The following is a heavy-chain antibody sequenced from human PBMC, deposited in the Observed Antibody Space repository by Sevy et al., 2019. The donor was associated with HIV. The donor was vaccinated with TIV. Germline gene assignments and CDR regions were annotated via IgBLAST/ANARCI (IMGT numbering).Heavy chain of an antibody. J-gene: IGHJ6*02. V-gene: IGHV3-53*01. CDR2: IYSGEYT. CDR1: GFTVSSNY. D-gene: IGHD1-26*01. Sequence: GGSLRLSCAASGFTVSSNYMSWVRQAPGKGLEWVSVIYSGEYTYYADSVKGRFTISRDISKNTRNLQMNSLMAEDTAIDYCATTSTPLYYYALDVWGQGTTVTVSS. CDR3: ATTSTPLYYYALDV.